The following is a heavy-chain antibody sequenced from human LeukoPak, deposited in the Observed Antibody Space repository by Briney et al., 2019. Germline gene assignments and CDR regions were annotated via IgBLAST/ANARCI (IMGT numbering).Heavy chain of an antibody. Sequence: SVTVSCQASGYTFPSYGISWVRQAPGQGLEWMGGIIPIFGTANYAQKFQGRVTITTDESTSTAYMELSSLRSEDTAVYYCAREFGDWGQGTLVTVSS. V-gene: IGHV1-69*05. D-gene: IGHD3-10*01. J-gene: IGHJ4*02. CDR3: AREFGD. CDR1: GYTFPSYG. CDR2: IIPIFGTA.